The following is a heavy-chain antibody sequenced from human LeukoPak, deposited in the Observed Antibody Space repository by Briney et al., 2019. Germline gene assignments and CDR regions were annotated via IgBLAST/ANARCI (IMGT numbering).Heavy chain of an antibody. D-gene: IGHD2-21*02. CDR1: GGSINSGDYY. CDR3: ARLTWGLHYLGMDV. Sequence: PSQTLSLTCTVSGGSINSGDYYWNWIRQSPGRGLEWIGFIFYSGTTYYNPSLKSRITMSIDTSKNQFSLDLSSMTAADTAVYYCARLTWGLHYLGMDVWGRGTTVTVSS. CDR2: IFYSGTT. J-gene: IGHJ6*02. V-gene: IGHV4-30-4*01.